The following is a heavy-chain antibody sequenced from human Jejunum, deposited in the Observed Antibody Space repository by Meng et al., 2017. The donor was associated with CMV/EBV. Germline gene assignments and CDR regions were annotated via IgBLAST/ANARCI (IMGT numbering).Heavy chain of an antibody. CDR2: FVNNVDT. CDR3: ARGTPGRSYSDY. D-gene: IGHD3-10*01. J-gene: IGHJ4*02. CDR1: RYTFTSYD. V-gene: IGHV1-18*01. Sequence: QVQLVQSAAEVKKPRASVTVSRKASRYTFTSYDINWVRQATGQGLEWLGWFVNNVDTYSAQKFQGRVTMTTDTHTSTAFMELRSLRSDDTAVYYCARGTPGRSYSDYWGQGTLVTVSS.